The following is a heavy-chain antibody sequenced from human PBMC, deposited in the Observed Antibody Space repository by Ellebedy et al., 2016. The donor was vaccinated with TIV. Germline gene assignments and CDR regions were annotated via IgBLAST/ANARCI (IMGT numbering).Heavy chain of an antibody. CDR2: ISGSGDGT. J-gene: IGHJ4*02. CDR3: AKEVGVHGTPYFDF. V-gene: IGHV3-23*01. Sequence: GESLKISCAASGFSFSNYAMSWVRRAPGKGLEWVSGISGSGDGTYYADSVKGRFTISRDNSKNTVFLQMNNLRVEDTAIYYCAKEVGVHGTPYFDFWGQGTLVTVSS. CDR1: GFSFSNYA. D-gene: IGHD6-19*01.